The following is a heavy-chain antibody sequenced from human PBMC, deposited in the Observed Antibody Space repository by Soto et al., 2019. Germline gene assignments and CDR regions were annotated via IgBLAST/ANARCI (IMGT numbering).Heavy chain of an antibody. V-gene: IGHV3-30*18. J-gene: IGHJ4*02. CDR2: MSYDGSNK. CDR3: AKELPLFAVITASDFDF. CDR1: GFTFSSYG. Sequence: GGSLRLSCAASGFTFSSYGMHWVRQAPGKGLEWVAVMSYDGSNKYYADSVRGRFTISRDKSKNTLFLQMNSLRAEDTAVYFCAKELPLFAVITASDFDFWGQGTLVTVSS. D-gene: IGHD3-16*01.